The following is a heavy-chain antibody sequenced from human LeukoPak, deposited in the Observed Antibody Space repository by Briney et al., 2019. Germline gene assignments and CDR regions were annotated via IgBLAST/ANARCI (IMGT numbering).Heavy chain of an antibody. V-gene: IGHV3-48*03. Sequence: GSLRLSCAASGFTFSSYEMNWVRQAPGKGLEWVSYISSSGSTIYYADSVKGRFTISRDNAKNSLYLQMNSLRAEDTAVYYCARAITMVRGVIRNNWFDPWGQGTLVTVSS. D-gene: IGHD3-10*01. J-gene: IGHJ5*02. CDR1: GFTFSSYE. CDR3: ARAITMVRGVIRNNWFDP. CDR2: ISSSGSTI.